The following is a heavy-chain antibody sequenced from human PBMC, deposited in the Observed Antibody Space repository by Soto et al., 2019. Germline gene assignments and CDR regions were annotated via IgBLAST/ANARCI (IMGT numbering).Heavy chain of an antibody. D-gene: IGHD3-22*01. Sequence: QVQLVESGGGVVQPGRSLRLSCAASGFTFSSYGMHWVRQAPGKGLEWVAVIWYDGSNKYYADSVKGRCTISRDNSKNTLYLQMNSLRAEDTAMYYCARDLTTEPYYYYSGMDVWGQGTTVTVS. CDR3: ARDLTTEPYYYYSGMDV. J-gene: IGHJ6*02. CDR2: IWYDGSNK. CDR1: GFTFSSYG. V-gene: IGHV3-33*01.